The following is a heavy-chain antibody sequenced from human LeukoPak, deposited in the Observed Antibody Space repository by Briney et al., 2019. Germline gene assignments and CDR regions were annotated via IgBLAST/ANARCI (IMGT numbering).Heavy chain of an antibody. J-gene: IGHJ1*01. Sequence: GGSLRLSCVGSGFTFSGSAIHWVRQASGKGLEWVGRIRSKAKNYATEYAASVKGKFTISRDDSKSTAYLQMNSLKTEDTAVDYCSIPAGALPPVATGGYWGQGTLVTVSS. CDR2: IRSKAKNYAT. V-gene: IGHV3-73*01. CDR3: SIPAGALPPVATGGY. D-gene: IGHD5-12*01. CDR1: GFTFSGSA.